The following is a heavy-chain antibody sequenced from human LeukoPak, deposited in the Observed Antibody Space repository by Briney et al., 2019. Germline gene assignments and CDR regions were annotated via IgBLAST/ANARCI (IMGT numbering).Heavy chain of an antibody. CDR3: ARGLQSSGYAFDI. Sequence: SQTLSLTCAISGDSVSSNSAAWNWIRQSPSRGLEWLGRKHYRSKWYNDYAVSVKSRITINPDTSKNQLSLQLNSVTPEDTAVYYCARGLQSSGYAFDIWGQGTMVTVSS. CDR2: KHYRSKWYN. J-gene: IGHJ3*02. V-gene: IGHV6-1*01. CDR1: GDSVSSNSAA. D-gene: IGHD6-19*01.